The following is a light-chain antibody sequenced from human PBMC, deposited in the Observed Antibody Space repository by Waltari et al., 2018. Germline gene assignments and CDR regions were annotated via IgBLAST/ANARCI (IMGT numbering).Light chain of an antibody. CDR2: ADS. Sequence: SYVLTQPPSVSVAPGKTARITCGGNNIGSKSVHWYQQKPGQAPVLVVYADSDRPSGIPERFAGSNSGNAATLTINRVEAGDEADYYCQVWDSSSDHVVFGGGTKLTVL. V-gene: IGLV3-21*03. J-gene: IGLJ2*01. CDR3: QVWDSSSDHVV. CDR1: NIGSKS.